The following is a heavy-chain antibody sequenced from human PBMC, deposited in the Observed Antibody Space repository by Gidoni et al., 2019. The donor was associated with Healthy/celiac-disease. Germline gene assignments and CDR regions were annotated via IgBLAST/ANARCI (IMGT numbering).Heavy chain of an antibody. CDR1: GYSYTRYW. Sequence: EVQLVPSGAEVKKPGESLRISCKGSGYSYTRYWISWVRQMPGKGLEWMGRIDPSDSYTNYSPSFQGHVTISADKSISTAYLQWSSLKASDTAMYYCARTGGYCSSTSCYGRGRYYYMDVWGKGTTVTVSS. V-gene: IGHV5-10-1*03. CDR2: IDPSDSYT. CDR3: ARTGGYCSSTSCYGRGRYYYMDV. J-gene: IGHJ6*03. D-gene: IGHD2-2*01.